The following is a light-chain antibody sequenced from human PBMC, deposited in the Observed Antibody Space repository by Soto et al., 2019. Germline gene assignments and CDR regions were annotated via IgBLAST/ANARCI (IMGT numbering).Light chain of an antibody. CDR2: GAS. V-gene: IGKV1-12*01. J-gene: IGKJ2*01. Sequence: EIQMPQSPSSVTASVGDRVTNTCRARQDVNIWLARYQQRPGKAPKLLTFGASNLHSGAPSRFSGSGIGSDFTLTISGLEPEDCATYYCQQVNTFPYTFGQGT. CDR3: QQVNTFPYT. CDR1: QDVNIW.